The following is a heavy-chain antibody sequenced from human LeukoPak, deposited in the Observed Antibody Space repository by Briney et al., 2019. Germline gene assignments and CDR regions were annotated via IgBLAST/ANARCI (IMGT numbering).Heavy chain of an antibody. CDR1: GGSFSGYY. CDR3: ARGRPSLGDYVDYYYYMDV. CDR2: INHSGST. D-gene: IGHD4-17*01. V-gene: IGHV4-34*01. J-gene: IGHJ6*03. Sequence: SETLSLTCAVYGGSFSGYYWSWIRPPRGKGLECIGEINHSGSTNYSPSLKSRVTISVDTSKNQFSLKLSSVTAADTAVYYCARGRPSLGDYVDYYYYMDVWGKGTTVTVSS.